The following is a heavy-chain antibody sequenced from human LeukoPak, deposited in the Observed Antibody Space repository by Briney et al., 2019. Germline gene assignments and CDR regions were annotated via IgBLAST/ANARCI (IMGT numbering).Heavy chain of an antibody. J-gene: IGHJ4*02. CDR3: AILRGDRDY. CDR1: GYSISSGYY. D-gene: IGHD3-16*01. Sequence: SETLSLTCAVSGYSISSGYYWGWIRQPPGKGLEWIGSIYHSGSTYYNPSLKSRVTISVDTSKNQFSLKLSSVTAADTAVYYCAILRGDRDYWGLGTLVTVSS. V-gene: IGHV4-38-2*01. CDR2: IYHSGST.